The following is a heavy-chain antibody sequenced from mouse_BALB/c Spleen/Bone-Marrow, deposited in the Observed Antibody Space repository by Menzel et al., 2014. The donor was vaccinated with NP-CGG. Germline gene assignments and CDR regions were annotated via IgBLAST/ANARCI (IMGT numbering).Heavy chain of an antibody. V-gene: IGHV1-69*02. D-gene: IGHD4-1*01. CDR2: IDPSDSET. Sequence: VQLQQSGAELVKPGAPVKLSCKASGYTFTGYWMNWVKQRPGRGLEWIGRIDPSDSETHYNQKFKDKATLTVDKSSSTAYIQLSSLTSEDSAVCYCARNWVYFDYWGQGTTLTVSS. CDR1: GYTFTGYW. CDR3: ARNWVYFDY. J-gene: IGHJ2*01.